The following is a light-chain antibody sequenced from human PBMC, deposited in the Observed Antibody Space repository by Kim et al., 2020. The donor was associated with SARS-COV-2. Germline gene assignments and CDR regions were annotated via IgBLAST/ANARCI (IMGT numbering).Light chain of an antibody. Sequence: ASVGDRVANTYRASQSISSWLAWYQQKPEKAPKLLLYDASSLKSGVPSRFSGSGSGTEFTLTISSLQPDDFATYYCQQYNSYSQTFGQGTKVDIK. V-gene: IGKV1-5*01. CDR1: QSISSW. CDR3: QQYNSYSQT. CDR2: DAS. J-gene: IGKJ1*01.